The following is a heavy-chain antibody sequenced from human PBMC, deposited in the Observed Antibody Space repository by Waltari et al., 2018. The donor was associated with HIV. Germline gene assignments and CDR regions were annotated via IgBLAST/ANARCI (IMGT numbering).Heavy chain of an antibody. Sequence: EVQLEESGGGLVQPGGSLRLSCAVSGFTFRSYWMSWVRQAPGKGVEWVANIKQDGSEKHYVDAVKGRFTISRDNAKKSLYLQMNSLRAEDTAVYYCARMGLMVYAIGAFDIWGQGTMVTVSS. J-gene: IGHJ3*02. V-gene: IGHV3-7*01. CDR3: ARMGLMVYAIGAFDI. CDR1: GFTFRSYW. CDR2: IKQDGSEK. D-gene: IGHD2-8*01.